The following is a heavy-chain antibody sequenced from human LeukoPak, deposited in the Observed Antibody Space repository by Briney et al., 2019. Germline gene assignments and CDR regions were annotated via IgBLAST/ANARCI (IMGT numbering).Heavy chain of an antibody. V-gene: IGHV3-53*04. D-gene: IGHD3-3*01. J-gene: IGHJ4*02. CDR2: IYTGGST. CDR3: ARALTYYDVWSAYYFDS. Sequence: GGSLRLSCAVSGLIVSSHYMTWVRQAPGKGLQWVSVIYTGGSTYYADSVKGRFTISRQNSKNMLYLQMNSLRVEDTAVYYCARALTYYDVWSAYYFDSWGQGTLVTVPS. CDR1: GLIVSSHY.